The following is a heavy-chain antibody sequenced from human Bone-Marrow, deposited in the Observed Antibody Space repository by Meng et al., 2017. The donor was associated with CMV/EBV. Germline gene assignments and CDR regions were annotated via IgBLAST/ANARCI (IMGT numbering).Heavy chain of an antibody. CDR2: INHSGST. V-gene: IGHV4-34*01. CDR3: ARTIAAAGTGTFDD. D-gene: IGHD6-13*01. Sequence: SETLSLTCAVYGGSFSGYYWSWIRQPPGKGLEWIGEINHSGSTNYNPSLKSRVTISVDTSKNQFSLKLSSVTAADTAVYYCARTIAAAGTGTFDDWGQGTLVTVSS. CDR1: GGSFSGYY. J-gene: IGHJ4*02.